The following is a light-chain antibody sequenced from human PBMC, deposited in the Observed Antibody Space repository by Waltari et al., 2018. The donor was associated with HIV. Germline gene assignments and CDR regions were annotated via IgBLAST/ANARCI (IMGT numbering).Light chain of an antibody. CDR1: TSNIETNY. CDR2: DNN. Sequence: VLTQPPSVSVAPGRSVTITCSGSTSNIETNYVSWYQQIPGTAPKLLIYDNNKRPSGIPERFSGSKSATSATLGITGLQTGDEAEYFCGTWDSSLNTPVFGGGSRLTVL. CDR3: GTWDSSLNTPV. V-gene: IGLV1-51*01. J-gene: IGLJ2*01.